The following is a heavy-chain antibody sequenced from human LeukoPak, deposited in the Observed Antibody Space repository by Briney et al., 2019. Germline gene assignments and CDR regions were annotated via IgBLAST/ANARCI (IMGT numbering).Heavy chain of an antibody. CDR3: ARSTEWFADY. J-gene: IGHJ4*02. Sequence: GGSLRLSCAASGFNFNVYSMNWLRQAPGKGLEWISYMTSDSNTIYYADSVRGRFTISRDNAKKSVYLELSNLRADDTAMYYCARSTEWFADYWGQGTLVTVSS. CDR2: MTSDSNTI. CDR1: GFNFNVYS. D-gene: IGHD3-3*01. V-gene: IGHV3-48*01.